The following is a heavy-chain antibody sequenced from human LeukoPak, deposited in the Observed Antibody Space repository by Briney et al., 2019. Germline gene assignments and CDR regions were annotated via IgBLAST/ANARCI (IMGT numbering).Heavy chain of an antibody. D-gene: IGHD3-10*01. V-gene: IGHV3-48*03. CDR1: GFTFRSYE. Sequence: PGGPLRLSCAASGFTFRSYEMNWVRQAPGKGLEWVSYISISGSSMYYADSVKGRFTISRDNAKNSLSLQMNSLRAEDTAVYYCARAYGNFDYWGQGTLVTVSS. J-gene: IGHJ4*02. CDR3: ARAYGNFDY. CDR2: ISISGSSM.